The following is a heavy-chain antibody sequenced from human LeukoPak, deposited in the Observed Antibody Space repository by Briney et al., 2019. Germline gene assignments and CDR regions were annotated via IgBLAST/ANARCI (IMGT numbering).Heavy chain of an antibody. V-gene: IGHV3-23*01. CDR3: ATEARQVSGIVSARDY. CDR2: ISGSGDST. Sequence: GGSLRFSCAASGFTFSSYAMSGVRQAPGKGLEWVSAISGSGDSTYYADPVKGRFTISRDNSKNMLYLQMGSLRAEDTAVYYCATEARQVSGIVSARDYWGQGALVTVSS. J-gene: IGHJ4*02. D-gene: IGHD6-13*01. CDR1: GFTFSSYA.